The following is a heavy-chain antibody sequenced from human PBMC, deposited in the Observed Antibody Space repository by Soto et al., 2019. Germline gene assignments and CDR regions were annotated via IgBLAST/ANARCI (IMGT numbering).Heavy chain of an antibody. Sequence: QVQLVESGGGVVKPAGSLRLSCAASGFIFSDYFMSWIRQAPGKGLEWVSFISGSSDNIKYAASVKGRFTISRDNAKNSLYLQMNSLRAEDTAVYYCVRDSARIVVVPPVYGDNWLDPWGQGTLVTVSS. CDR1: GFIFSDYF. CDR2: ISGSSDNI. V-gene: IGHV3-11*06. J-gene: IGHJ5*02. D-gene: IGHD2-2*01. CDR3: VRDSARIVVVPPVYGDNWLDP.